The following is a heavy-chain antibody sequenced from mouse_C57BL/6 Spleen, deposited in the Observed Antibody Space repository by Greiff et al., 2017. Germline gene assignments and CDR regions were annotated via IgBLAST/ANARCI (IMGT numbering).Heavy chain of an antibody. V-gene: IGHV5-6*02. CDR1: GFTFSSYG. D-gene: IGHD1-1*01. J-gene: IGHJ4*01. CDR3: ARQYRYYGSKHAMDY. Sequence: DVKLVESGGDLVKPGGSLKLSCAASGFTFSSYGMSWVRQTPDKRLEWVATISSGGSYTYYPDSVKGRFTISRDNAKNTLYLQMISLKSEDTAMYYCARQYRYYGSKHAMDYWGQGTSVTVSS. CDR2: ISSGGSYT.